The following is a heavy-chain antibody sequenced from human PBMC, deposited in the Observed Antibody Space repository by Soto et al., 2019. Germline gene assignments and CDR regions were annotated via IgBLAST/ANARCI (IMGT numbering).Heavy chain of an antibody. J-gene: IGHJ4*02. V-gene: IGHV4-59*08. CDR3: ARHPGYYDILTGYTTYYFDY. Sequence: SSETLSLTCTVSGGSIGTYYWSWIRQPPGKGLEWIGYIYYRGNTDYNPSLKSRVTISLDTPKNQFSLKLGSVTAADTAVYYCARHPGYYDILTGYTTYYFDYWGQGILVTVS. CDR1: GGSIGTYY. CDR2: IYYRGNT. D-gene: IGHD3-9*01.